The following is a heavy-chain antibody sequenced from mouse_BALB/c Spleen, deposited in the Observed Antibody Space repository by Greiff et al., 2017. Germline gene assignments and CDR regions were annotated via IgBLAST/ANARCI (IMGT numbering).Heavy chain of an antibody. Sequence: EVKLVESGGGLVKPGGSLKLSCAASGFTFSGYAMSWVRQSPEKRLEWVAEISSGGSYTYYPDTVTGRFTISRDNAKNTLYLEMSSLRSEDTAMYYCAREGGLSFDYWGQGTTLTVSS. J-gene: IGHJ2*01. CDR1: GFTFSGYA. CDR3: AREGGLSFDY. V-gene: IGHV5-9-4*01. CDR2: ISSGGSYT. D-gene: IGHD2-4*01.